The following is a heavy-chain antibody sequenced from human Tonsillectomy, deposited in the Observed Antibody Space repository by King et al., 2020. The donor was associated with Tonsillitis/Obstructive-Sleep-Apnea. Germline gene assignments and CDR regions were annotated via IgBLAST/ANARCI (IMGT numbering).Heavy chain of an antibody. J-gene: IGHJ5*02. D-gene: IGHD4-11*01. CDR2: ISYDGSNK. CDR1: GFTFSSYG. Sequence: QVQLVESGGGVVQPGRSLRLSCAASGFTFSSYGMHWVRQAPGKGLEWVAVISYDGSNKYYADSVKGRFTISRDNSKNTLYLQMNSLRAEDTAVYYCAQEGGFGLYSNYGNWFDPWGQGTLVTVSS. V-gene: IGHV3-30*18. CDR3: AQEGGFGLYSNYGNWFDP.